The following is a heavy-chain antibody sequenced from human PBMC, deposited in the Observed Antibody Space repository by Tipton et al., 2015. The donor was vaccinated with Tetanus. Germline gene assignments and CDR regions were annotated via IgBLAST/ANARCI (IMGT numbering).Heavy chain of an antibody. CDR2: IYPGDSDT. CDR1: GYIFNNYW. Sequence: QLVQSGGEVKKPGESLRISCKGSGYIFNNYWIGWVRQKPGKGLEWMGIIYPGDSDTRYSPSFQGQVTLSVDKSINTAYLQWSSLKASDTSMFYFARAHCTDGVCNFDFWGQGALVTVAS. D-gene: IGHD2-8*01. V-gene: IGHV5-51*01. J-gene: IGHJ4*02. CDR3: ARAHCTDGVCNFDF.